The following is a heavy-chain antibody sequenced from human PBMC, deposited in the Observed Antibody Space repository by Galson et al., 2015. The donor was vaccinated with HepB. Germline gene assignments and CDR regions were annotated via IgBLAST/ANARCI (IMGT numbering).Heavy chain of an antibody. CDR3: ASPQPGIAVAVSSGAFDI. V-gene: IGHV3-66*01. CDR1: GFTVSSNY. J-gene: IGHJ3*02. Sequence: SLRLSCAASGFTVSSNYMSWVRQAPGKGLEWVSVIYSGGSTYYADSVKGRFTISRDNSKNTLYLQMNSLRAEDTAVYYCASPQPGIAVAVSSGAFDIWGQGTMVTVSS. D-gene: IGHD6-19*01. CDR2: IYSGGST.